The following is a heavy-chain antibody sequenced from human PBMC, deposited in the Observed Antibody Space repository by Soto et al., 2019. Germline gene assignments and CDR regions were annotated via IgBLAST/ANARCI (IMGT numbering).Heavy chain of an antibody. CDR3: AKRGSGSYFDY. Sequence: GSLRLSCAASGFTFSSYAMRWVRQAPGKGLEWVSAISGSGGNTYYADSVKGRFTISRDNSKNTLYLQMNSLRAEDTAVYYCAKRGSGSYFDYWGQGTLVTVSS. CDR1: GFTFSSYA. V-gene: IGHV3-23*01. D-gene: IGHD1-26*01. CDR2: ISGSGGNT. J-gene: IGHJ4*02.